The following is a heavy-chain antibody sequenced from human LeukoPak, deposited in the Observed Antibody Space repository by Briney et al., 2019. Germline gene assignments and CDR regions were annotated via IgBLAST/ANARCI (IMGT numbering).Heavy chain of an antibody. J-gene: IGHJ5*02. Sequence: SGTLSLTCAVSGGSISSSNWWSWVRQPPGKGLEWIGIIYYSGSTYYNPSLKSRVTISVDTSKNQFSLKLSSVTAADTAVYYCARQAGYCSSTSCYGWFDPWGQGTLVTVSS. CDR1: GGSISSSNW. CDR3: ARQAGYCSSTSCYGWFDP. D-gene: IGHD2-2*01. V-gene: IGHV4-4*02. CDR2: IYYSGST.